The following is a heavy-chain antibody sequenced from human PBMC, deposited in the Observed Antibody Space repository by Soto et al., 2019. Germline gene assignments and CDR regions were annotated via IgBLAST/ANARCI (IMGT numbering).Heavy chain of an antibody. CDR2: ISGSGGST. CDR1: GFTFSSYA. CDR3: AKDRTHHYDYVWGSYRQDPLY. Sequence: EVQLLESGGGLVQPGGSLRLSCAASGFTFSSYAMSWVRQAPGNGLEWVSAISGSGGSTYYADSVKGRFTISRDNSKNTLYLQMNSLRAEDTAVYYCAKDRTHHYDYVWGSYRQDPLYWGQGTLVTVSS. V-gene: IGHV3-23*01. D-gene: IGHD3-16*02. J-gene: IGHJ4*02.